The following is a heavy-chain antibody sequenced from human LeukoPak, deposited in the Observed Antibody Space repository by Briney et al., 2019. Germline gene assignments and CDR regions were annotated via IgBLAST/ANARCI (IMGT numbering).Heavy chain of an antibody. D-gene: IGHD5-18*01. J-gene: IGHJ3*02. CDR2: ISSNGGST. CDR3: VKGGTAMVYDAFDI. V-gene: IGHV3-64D*06. CDR1: GFTFSSYA. Sequence: GGSLRLSCSASGFTFSSYAMHWVRQAPGKGLEYVSAISSNGGSTYYADSAKGRFTISRDNSKNTLYLQMSSLRAEDTAVYYCVKGGTAMVYDAFDIWGQGTMVTVSS.